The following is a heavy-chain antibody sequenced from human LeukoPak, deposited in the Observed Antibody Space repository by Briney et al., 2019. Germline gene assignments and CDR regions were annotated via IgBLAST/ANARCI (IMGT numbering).Heavy chain of an antibody. J-gene: IGHJ3*02. CDR1: GGSFSGYY. V-gene: IGHV4-34*01. Sequence: SETLSLTCAVYGGSFSGYYWSWIRQPPGKGLEWIGEINHSGSTNYNPSLKSRVTISVDTSKNQFSLKLSSVTAADTAVYYCARDPPYELRGFAFDIWGQGTMVTVSS. D-gene: IGHD1-26*01. CDR2: INHSGST. CDR3: ARDPPYELRGFAFDI.